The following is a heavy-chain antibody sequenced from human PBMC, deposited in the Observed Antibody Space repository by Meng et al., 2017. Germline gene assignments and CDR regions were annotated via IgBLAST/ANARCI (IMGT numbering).Heavy chain of an antibody. Sequence: QVELQDSGPGLVKTSGTLFLTCAVSGGSISSSHWVSWVRQPPGKGLEWIGEIYHSGSTNYNPSLKSRVTISVDKSKNQFSLKLSSVTAAGTAVYYCARAGVGYYDSSGPYSYWGQGTLVTVSS. CDR1: GGSISSSHW. D-gene: IGHD3-22*01. CDR3: ARAGVGYYDSSGPYSY. CDR2: IYHSGST. V-gene: IGHV4-4*02. J-gene: IGHJ4*02.